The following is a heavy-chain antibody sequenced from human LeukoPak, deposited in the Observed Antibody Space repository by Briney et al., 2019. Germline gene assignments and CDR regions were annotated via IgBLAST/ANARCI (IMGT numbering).Heavy chain of an antibody. D-gene: IGHD3-22*01. V-gene: IGHV3-23*01. CDR2: ISNSGGST. J-gene: IGHJ3*02. CDR3: AREGRTDSSGIFQGDDAFDI. Sequence: PGGSLRLSCAASGFTFTNHAMNWVRQAPGKGLEWVSLISNSGGSTYYADSVKGRFTISRDNSKNMVFLQMNSLRGEDTAVYYCAREGRTDSSGIFQGDDAFDIWGQGTMVTVSS. CDR1: GFTFTNHA.